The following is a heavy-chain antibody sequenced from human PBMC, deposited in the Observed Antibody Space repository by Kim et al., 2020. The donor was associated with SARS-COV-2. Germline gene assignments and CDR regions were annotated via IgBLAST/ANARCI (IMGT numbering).Heavy chain of an antibody. D-gene: IGHD6-13*01. V-gene: IGHV1-69*01. J-gene: IGHJ4*02. CDR2: A. Sequence: ANYAQKFQGRVTITADESTSTAYMELSSLRSEDTAVYYCARDYDSSSFDYWGQGTLVTVSS. CDR3: ARDYDSSSFDY.